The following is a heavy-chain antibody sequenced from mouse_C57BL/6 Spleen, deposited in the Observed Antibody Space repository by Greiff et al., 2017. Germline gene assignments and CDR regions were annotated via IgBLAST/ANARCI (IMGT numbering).Heavy chain of an antibody. J-gene: IGHJ4*01. CDR1: GYTFTSYW. CDR2: IDPSDSYT. V-gene: IGHV1-69*01. D-gene: IGHD1-1*01. CDR3: ARGPITTEYDYAMDY. Sequence: QVQLQQPGAELVMPGASVKLSCKASGYTFTSYWMHWVKQRPGQGLEWIGEIDPSDSYTNYNQKFKGKSTLTVDKSSSTAYMQLSSLTSEDSAVYYCARGPITTEYDYAMDYWGQGTSVTVSS.